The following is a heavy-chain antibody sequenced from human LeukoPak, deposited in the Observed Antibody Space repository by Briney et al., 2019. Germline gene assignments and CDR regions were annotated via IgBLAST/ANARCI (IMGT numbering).Heavy chain of an antibody. Sequence: GGSLRLSCAASGFTFSSYWMHWVRHVPGKGLVGVSRIYSDGSSATYAESVKGRFTISRDNAKNTLYLQMNSLRAEDTAVYYCARGLYCSGGSCYSRPLDYWGQGTLVTVSS. CDR3: ARGLYCSGGSCYSRPLDY. CDR2: IYSDGSSA. CDR1: GFTFSSYW. J-gene: IGHJ4*02. D-gene: IGHD2-15*01. V-gene: IGHV3-74*01.